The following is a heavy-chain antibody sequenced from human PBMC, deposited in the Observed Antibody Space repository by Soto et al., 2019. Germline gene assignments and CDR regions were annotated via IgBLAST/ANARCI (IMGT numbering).Heavy chain of an antibody. J-gene: IGHJ3*02. CDR3: AREGGGSGNQISNSLDI. D-gene: IGHD3-16*01. CDR2: ISGSGGST. CDR1: GFTFSSYA. Sequence: GGSLRLSCAASGFTFSSYAMSWVRQAPGKGLEWVSAISGSGGSTYYADSVKGRFTISRDNSKNTMELQMNSLRPEETAVYYWAREGGGSGNQISNSLDIWGQGTMVTVSS. V-gene: IGHV3-23*01.